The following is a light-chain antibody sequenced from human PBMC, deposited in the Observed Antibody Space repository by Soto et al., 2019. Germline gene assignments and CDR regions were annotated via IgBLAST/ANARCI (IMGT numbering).Light chain of an antibody. V-gene: IGKV1-5*01. CDR1: QSASTF. CDR3: QQYNRYAVT. Sequence: DIQMTQAPCTLAGSVGYRFSITCRASQSASTFLAWYQQKPGQAPKLLIYDASTLQSGVPSRFSASGSGTEFALTISGLQPDDFAVYYCQQYNRYAVTFGQGTKVDIK. J-gene: IGKJ1*01. CDR2: DAS.